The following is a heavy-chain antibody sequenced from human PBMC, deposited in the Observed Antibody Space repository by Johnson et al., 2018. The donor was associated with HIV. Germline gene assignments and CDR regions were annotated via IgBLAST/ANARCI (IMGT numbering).Heavy chain of an antibody. CDR1: GFTVSNNY. J-gene: IGHJ3*01. CDR3: ARGGEAQRLPLGDAFDV. D-gene: IGHD6-25*01. V-gene: IGHV3-66*01. Sequence: VHLVESGGGLVQPGGSLRLSCGASGFTVSNNYMNWVRQAPGKGLEWVSVMYTGGTTYYADSVKGRFTISIDNSKNTLYLQRNSLRAEDTAVYYCARGGEAQRLPLGDAFDVWGQGTMVTVSS. CDR2: MYTGGTT.